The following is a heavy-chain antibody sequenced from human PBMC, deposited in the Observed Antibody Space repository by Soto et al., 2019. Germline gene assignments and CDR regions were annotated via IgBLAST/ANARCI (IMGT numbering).Heavy chain of an antibody. CDR2: IYWDDDK. J-gene: IGHJ4*02. Sequence: QITLKESGPTLVRPTQTLTLTCTFSGFSLTTSGVGVGWIRQPPGKALEWLAVIYWDDDKRYSSSLKSRLTITKDTSKHQVVLTMTNMDPVDTATYYGAHHPYYGLGSYSFDYWGQGTLVTVSS. V-gene: IGHV2-5*02. D-gene: IGHD3-10*01. CDR1: GFSLTTSGVG. CDR3: AHHPYYGLGSYSFDY.